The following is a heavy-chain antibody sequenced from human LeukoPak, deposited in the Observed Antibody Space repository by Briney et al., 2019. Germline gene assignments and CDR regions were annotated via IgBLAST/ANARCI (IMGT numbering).Heavy chain of an antibody. CDR1: GGSISSYY. V-gene: IGHV4-59*01. Sequence: PSETLSLTCTVSGGSISSYYWSWIRQPPGKGLEWIGYIYYSGSTNYNPSLKSRVTISVDTSKNQFSLKLSSVTAADTAVYYCARVYPLYSITGTQGYFDLWGRGTLVTVSS. D-gene: IGHD1-20*01. CDR2: IYYSGST. CDR3: ARVYPLYSITGTQGYFDL. J-gene: IGHJ2*01.